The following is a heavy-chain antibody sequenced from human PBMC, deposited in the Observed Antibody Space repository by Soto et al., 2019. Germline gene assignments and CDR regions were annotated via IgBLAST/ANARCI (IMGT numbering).Heavy chain of an antibody. D-gene: IGHD3-9*01. V-gene: IGHV1-2*02. CDR3: ARGAGGTRGFDEMDI. J-gene: IGHJ6*02. CDR1: GYIFTGYH. Sequence: QVHLVQSGAEVKKPGASVKVSCKASGYIFTGYHIHWVRQAPGRGLEWMGGINPNSGDTEYAQNFQGRVTMTRDTSFNLVYMAMSGLMSDDTAVYYCARGAGGTRGFDEMDIWGQGTTVTVSS. CDR2: INPNSGDT.